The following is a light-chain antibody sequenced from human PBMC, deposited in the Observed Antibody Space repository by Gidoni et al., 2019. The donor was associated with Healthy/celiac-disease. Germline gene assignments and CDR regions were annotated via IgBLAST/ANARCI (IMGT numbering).Light chain of an antibody. CDR1: QSLLHSNGYNY. J-gene: IGKJ1*01. CDR2: LGS. V-gene: IGKV2-28*01. Sequence: DIVMTQSPLSLPVTPGEPASISCRSSQSLLHSNGYNYLDWYLQKPGQSPQLLIYLGSNRASGVPDRFSGSGSGTDFTLKISRVEAEDVGVYYCMQALQTPRGWTFGQXTKVEIK. CDR3: MQALQTPRGWT.